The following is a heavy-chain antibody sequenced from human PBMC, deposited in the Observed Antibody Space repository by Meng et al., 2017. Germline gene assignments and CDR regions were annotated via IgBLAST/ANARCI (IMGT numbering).Heavy chain of an antibody. J-gene: IGHJ6*02. CDR2: IFSNDEQ. CDR3: ARLYSSSWYRWVGGYYYDGMDV. D-gene: IGHD6-13*01. V-gene: IGHV2-26*01. Sequence: SGPTLVTPTETLTLTCTVSGFSLSNARMGVSWIRQPPGKALEWLAHIFSNDEQSYSTSLKSRLTISKDTSKSQVVLTMTNMDPVDTTTYYCARLYSSSWYRWVGGYYYDGMDVWGQGTTVTVSS. CDR1: GFSLSNARMG.